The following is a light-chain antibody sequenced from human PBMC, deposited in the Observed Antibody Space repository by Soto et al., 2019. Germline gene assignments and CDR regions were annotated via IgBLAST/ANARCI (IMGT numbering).Light chain of an antibody. V-gene: IGKV3-20*01. CDR1: QSISANY. J-gene: IGKJ1*01. Sequence: EIVLTQSPGTVSLSPGDRATLSCRASQSISANYLAWYQQKPGQAPKLLIYGVSIRATGIPDRFAGSGSGPDFPLTISRLEPEDFAVYYCHQYGVLPKTFGQGTKVEIK. CDR2: GVS. CDR3: HQYGVLPKT.